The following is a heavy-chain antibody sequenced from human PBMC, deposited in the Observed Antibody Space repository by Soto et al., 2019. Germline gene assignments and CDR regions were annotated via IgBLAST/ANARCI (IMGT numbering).Heavy chain of an antibody. J-gene: IGHJ3*02. D-gene: IGHD1-26*01. Sequence: EVQLVESGGGLIQPGGSLRLSCAASGFTVSSNYMSWVRQAPGKGLEWVSVIYSGGSTYYADSVKGRFTISRDNSKNTLYLQMNSLRAEDTAVYYCARSQFDEGEELHLDVFDIWGQGTMVTVSS. CDR2: IYSGGST. CDR3: ARSQFDEGEELHLDVFDI. V-gene: IGHV3-53*01. CDR1: GFTVSSNY.